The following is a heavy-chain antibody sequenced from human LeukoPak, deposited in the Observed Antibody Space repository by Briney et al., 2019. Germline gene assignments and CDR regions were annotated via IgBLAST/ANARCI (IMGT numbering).Heavy chain of an antibody. D-gene: IGHD3-16*02. CDR3: ARGLGELSLLFDY. V-gene: IGHV4-39*07. CDR2: IYYSGST. Sequence: SETLSLTCTVSGGSISSSSYYWGWIRQPPGKGLEWIGSIYYSGSTYYNPSLKSRVTISVDKSKNQFSLKLSSVTAADTAVYYCARGLGELSLLFDYWGQGTLVTVSS. CDR1: GGSISSSSYY. J-gene: IGHJ4*02.